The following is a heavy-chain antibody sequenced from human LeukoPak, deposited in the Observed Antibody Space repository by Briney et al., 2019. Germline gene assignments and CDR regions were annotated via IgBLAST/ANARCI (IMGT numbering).Heavy chain of an antibody. CDR3: ARVGYDFWSGYHIDY. CDR1: GGSFSGYY. Sequence: PSETLSLTCAAYGGSFSGYYWSWIRQPPGKGLEWIGEINHSGSTNYNPSLKSRVTISVDTSKNQFSLKLSSVTAADTAVYYCARVGYDFWSGYHIDYWGQGTLVTVSS. J-gene: IGHJ4*02. CDR2: INHSGST. D-gene: IGHD3-3*01. V-gene: IGHV4-34*01.